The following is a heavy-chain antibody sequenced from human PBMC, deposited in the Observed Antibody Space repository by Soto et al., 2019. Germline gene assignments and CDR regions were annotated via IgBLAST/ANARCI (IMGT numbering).Heavy chain of an antibody. D-gene: IGHD2-2*01. CDR3: ARVVLVPGAANWYFDL. CDR2: IYYSGST. CDR1: GGSISSGDYY. J-gene: IGHJ2*01. V-gene: IGHV4-30-4*01. Sequence: QVQLQESGPGLVKPSQTLSLTCTVSGGSISSGDYYWSWIRQPPGKGLEWIGYIYYSGSTYYNPSLKSRVTISVDTSKNQFSLKLSCVTAADTAVYYCARVVLVPGAANWYFDLWGRGTLVTVSS.